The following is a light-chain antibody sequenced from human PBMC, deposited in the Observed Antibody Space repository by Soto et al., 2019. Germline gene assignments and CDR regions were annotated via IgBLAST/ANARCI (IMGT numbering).Light chain of an antibody. Sequence: VVMANSPANLTVSPGXXHTLSXRASQSVSSNLAWYQQKPGQAPRLLISDASTRATGIPDRFSGSGSGTEFTLTVSSLQSEDFAVYYCQQYIKWRITFGQGTRLE. J-gene: IGKJ5*01. CDR1: QSVSSN. CDR2: DAS. V-gene: IGKV3-15*01. CDR3: QQYIKWRIT.